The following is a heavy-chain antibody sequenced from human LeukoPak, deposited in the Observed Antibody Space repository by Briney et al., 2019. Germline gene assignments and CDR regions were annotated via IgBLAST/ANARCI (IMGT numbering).Heavy chain of an antibody. D-gene: IGHD4-17*01. V-gene: IGHV1-69*04. Sequence: SVKLSCKASGGTFSSYAIIWVRQAPGQGLEWMGRIIPILGIANYAQKFQGRVTITADKSTSTAYMELSSLRSEDTAVYYCARGENDYGDYVDYWGQGTLVTVSS. J-gene: IGHJ4*02. CDR2: IIPILGIA. CDR1: GGTFSSYA. CDR3: ARGENDYGDYVDY.